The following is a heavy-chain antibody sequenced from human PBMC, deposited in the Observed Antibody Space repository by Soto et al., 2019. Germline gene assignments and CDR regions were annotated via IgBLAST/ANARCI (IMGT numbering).Heavy chain of an antibody. V-gene: IGHV1-3*01. Sequence: ASVKVSCKASGYTFTIYAMHWVRQAHGQRLEWMGWINAGNGNTKYSQKFQGRVTITRDTSASTAYMELSSLRSEDTAVYYCGRSSSGWYHYYYYGMDVWGQGTTVTVSS. CDR1: GYTFTIYA. D-gene: IGHD6-19*01. J-gene: IGHJ6*02. CDR3: GRSSSGWYHYYYYGMDV. CDR2: INAGNGNT.